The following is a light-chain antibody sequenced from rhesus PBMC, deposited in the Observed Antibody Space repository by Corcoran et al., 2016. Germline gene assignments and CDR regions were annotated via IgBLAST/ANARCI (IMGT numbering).Light chain of an antibody. Sequence: QAVVTQEPSLTVSPGGTVTLTCASSTGAVTSGHYPHWFQQKTGQAPKTRIYDTGKKLSWTPARFSGSLHGGKAPLTLSGAQPADEAEYYCWLYYSGAHIFGAWTRLIVL. CDR3: WLYYSGAHI. V-gene: IGLV7-80*01. J-gene: IGLJ1*01. CDR2: DTG. CDR1: TGAVTSGHY.